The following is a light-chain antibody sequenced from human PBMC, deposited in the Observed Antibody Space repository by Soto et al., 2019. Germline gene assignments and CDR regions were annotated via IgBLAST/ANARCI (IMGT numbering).Light chain of an antibody. CDR1: SSDIGAFNY. CDR2: GVT. Sequence: QSVLTQPASVSGSPGQSNTISCTGSSSDIGAFNYVAWYQQHPGKAPKLIIHGVTNRPSGVSSRFSGSKSDYTASLTISGLQAEDEADYYCSSYTTAFFYVFGTGTKVTVL. CDR3: SSYTTAFFYV. V-gene: IGLV2-14*01. J-gene: IGLJ1*01.